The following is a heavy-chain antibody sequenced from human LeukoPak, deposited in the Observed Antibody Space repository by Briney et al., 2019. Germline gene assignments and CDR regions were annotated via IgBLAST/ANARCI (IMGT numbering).Heavy chain of an antibody. CDR2: IYSDGYT. CDR3: ARGGPSTTVTTSYSFFYMDV. CDR1: GFSVGNKY. V-gene: IGHV3-53*01. J-gene: IGHJ6*03. Sequence: PGGSLRLSCAASGFSVGNKYMNWVRQAPGKGLEWVSVIYSDGYTYYAESVEGRFTIPRDNFKNTLYVQMNSLSVEDTAVYYCARGGPSTTVTTSYSFFYMDVWGKGTTVTVSS. D-gene: IGHD4-11*01.